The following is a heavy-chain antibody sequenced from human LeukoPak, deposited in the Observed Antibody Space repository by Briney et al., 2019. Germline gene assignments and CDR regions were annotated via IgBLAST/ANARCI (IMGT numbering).Heavy chain of an antibody. Sequence: ASVKVSCKASGYTFSYYYLHWLRQAPGQGLEWMGLINPGGGSTTYAQKFQGRVTMTRDMSTRTVYMELSSLRVDDTAVYYCARDRPFYGSGSPSFDAWGQGTLVTVSS. J-gene: IGHJ4*02. V-gene: IGHV1-46*01. D-gene: IGHD3-10*01. CDR1: GYTFSYYY. CDR2: INPGGGST. CDR3: ARDRPFYGSGSPSFDA.